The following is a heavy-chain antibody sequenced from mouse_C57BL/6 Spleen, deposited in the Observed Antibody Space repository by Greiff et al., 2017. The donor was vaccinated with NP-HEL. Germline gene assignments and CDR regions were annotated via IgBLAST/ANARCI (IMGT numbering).Heavy chain of an antibody. CDR2: INYDGSST. CDR3: ARVTTVVAVDY. CDR1: GFTFSDYY. V-gene: IGHV5-16*01. Sequence: VQLKESEGGLVQPGSSMKLSCTASGFTFSDYYMAWVRQVPEKGLEWVANINYDGSSTYYLDSLKSRFIISRDNAKNILYLQMSSLKSEDTATYYCARVTTVVAVDYWGQGTTLTVSS. J-gene: IGHJ2*01. D-gene: IGHD1-1*01.